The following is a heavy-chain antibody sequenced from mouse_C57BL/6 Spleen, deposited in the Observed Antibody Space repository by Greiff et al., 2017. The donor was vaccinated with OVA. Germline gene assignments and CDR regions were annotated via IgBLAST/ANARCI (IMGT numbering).Heavy chain of an antibody. Sequence: VQLKESGGGLVKPGGSLKLSCAASGFTFSDYGMHWVRQAPEKGLEWVAYISSGSSTIYYADTVKGRFTISRDNAKNTLFLQMTSLRAEDTAMYYCARRTGPAWFAYWGQGTLVTVSA. V-gene: IGHV5-17*01. CDR1: GFTFSDYG. CDR3: ARRTGPAWFAY. J-gene: IGHJ3*01. D-gene: IGHD4-1*01. CDR2: ISSGSSTI.